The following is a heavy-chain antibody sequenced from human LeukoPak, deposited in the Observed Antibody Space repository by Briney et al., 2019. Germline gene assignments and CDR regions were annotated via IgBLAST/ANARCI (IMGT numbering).Heavy chain of an antibody. CDR2: ISSSGSTI. CDR3: ARVEGYFDY. J-gene: IGHJ4*02. D-gene: IGHD1-1*01. Sequence: GGSLRLSCAASGFTSSSYEMNWVRQAPGKGPEWVSYISSSGSTIYYADSVKGRFTISRDNAMTSLQLHMNSPRAEDAAVYYCARVEGYFDYWGQGTLVTVSS. CDR1: GFTSSSYE. V-gene: IGHV3-48*03.